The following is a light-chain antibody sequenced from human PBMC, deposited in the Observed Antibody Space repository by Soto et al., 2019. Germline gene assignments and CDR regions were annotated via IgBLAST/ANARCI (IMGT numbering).Light chain of an antibody. CDR2: EVS. J-gene: IGLJ1*01. CDR3: SSYTSSSIDYV. Sequence: QSALTQPASVSGSPGQSITFPATGTTSNVGGYNYVSWYQHHPGKAPKLMIYEVSNRPSGVSNRFSGSKSGNTASLTISGLQAEDEADYYCSSYTSSSIDYVFGTGTKLTVL. CDR1: TSNVGGYNY. V-gene: IGLV2-14*01.